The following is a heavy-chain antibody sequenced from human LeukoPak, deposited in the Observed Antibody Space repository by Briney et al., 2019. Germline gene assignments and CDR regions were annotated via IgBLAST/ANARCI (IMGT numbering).Heavy chain of an antibody. J-gene: IGHJ4*02. CDR2: ISAYNGNT. V-gene: IGHV1-18*01. CDR1: GYTFTSYG. CDR3: ARDLVGAASDYFDY. Sequence: ASVTVSCKASGYTFTSYGISWVRQAPGQGLEWMGWISAYNGNTNYAQKLQGRVTMTTDTSTSTAYMELRSLRSDDTAVYYCARDLVGAASDYFDYWGQGTLVTVSS. D-gene: IGHD1-26*01.